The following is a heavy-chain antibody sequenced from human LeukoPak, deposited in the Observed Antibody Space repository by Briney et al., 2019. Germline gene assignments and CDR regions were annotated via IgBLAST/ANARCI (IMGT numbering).Heavy chain of an antibody. J-gene: IGHJ6*04. V-gene: IGHV3-48*04. Sequence: GGSLRLSCAASGLTFSKYAMMWLRQAPGKGLECVSYISGSGTITYYADSVKGRFTISRDNAKNSLYLQMNSLRAEDTAVYYCARDRGAEDIVVALGVWGKGTTVTVSS. CDR1: GLTFSKYA. CDR3: ARDRGAEDIVVALGV. D-gene: IGHD2-2*01. CDR2: ISGSGTIT.